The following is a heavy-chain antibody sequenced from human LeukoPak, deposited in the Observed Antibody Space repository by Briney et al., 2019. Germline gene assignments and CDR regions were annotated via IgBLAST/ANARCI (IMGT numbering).Heavy chain of an antibody. CDR3: ARDLTRTANYYYGMDV. J-gene: IGHJ6*02. CDR1: GFTVSSNY. Sequence: PGGSLRLSCAASGFTVSSNYMSWVRQAPGKGLEWIGYIYYSGSTNYNPSLKSRVTISVDTSKNQFSLKLSSVTAADTAVYYCARDLTRTANYYYGMDVWGQGTTVTVSS. V-gene: IGHV4-59*02. CDR2: IYYSGST.